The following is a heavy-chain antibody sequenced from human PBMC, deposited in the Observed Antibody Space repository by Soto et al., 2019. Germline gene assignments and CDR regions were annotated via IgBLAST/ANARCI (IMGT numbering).Heavy chain of an antibody. J-gene: IGHJ4*02. CDR1: GFTFSSYD. Sequence: GGSLRLSCAGTGFTFSSYDMSWVRQAPGKGLEWVSTIRGSGGSTYYADSVKGRFTISRDNSKNTLYLQMNSLRAEDTAVYYCAKAKSSGWYFSDYWGQGTLVTVSS. CDR3: AKAKSSGWYFSDY. D-gene: IGHD6-19*01. CDR2: IRGSGGST. V-gene: IGHV3-23*01.